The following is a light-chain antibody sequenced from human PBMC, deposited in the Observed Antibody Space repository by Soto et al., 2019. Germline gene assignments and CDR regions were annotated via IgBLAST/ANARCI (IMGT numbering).Light chain of an antibody. CDR1: QTIYTS. CDR3: QQSYTTPLT. Sequence: DIQMTQSPSSLSASVGDRVTITCRASQTIYTSLNWYQQKPGKAPNLLIYDASTLQSGVPSRFIGSGSGTDFTLTVTSLQPEDFATYYCQQSYTTPLTFGGGTKVDNK. V-gene: IGKV1-39*01. CDR2: DAS. J-gene: IGKJ4*01.